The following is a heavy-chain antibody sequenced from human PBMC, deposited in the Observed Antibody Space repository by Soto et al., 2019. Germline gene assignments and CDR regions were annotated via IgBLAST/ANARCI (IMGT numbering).Heavy chain of an antibody. V-gene: IGHV1-69*02. Sequence: GPSVKVSCKASGGTFSSYTISWVRQAPGQGLEWMGRVIPILGIANYAQKFQGRVTITADKSTSTAYMELSSLRSEDTAVYYCARTGITGTTVNYYYYMDVWGKGTTVTVSS. CDR2: VIPILGIA. CDR3: ARTGITGTTVNYYYYMDV. J-gene: IGHJ6*03. CDR1: GGTFSSYT. D-gene: IGHD1-20*01.